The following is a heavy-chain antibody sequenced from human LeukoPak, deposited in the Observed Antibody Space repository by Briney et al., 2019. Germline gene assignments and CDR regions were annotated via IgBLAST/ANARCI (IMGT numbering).Heavy chain of an antibody. Sequence: SETLSLTCTVSGGSIGSYYWSWIRQPPGKGLEWIGYIYYSGSTNYNPSLKSRVTISVDTSKNQFSLKLSSVTAADTAVYYCARVSMATDDAFDIWGQGTMVTVSS. CDR3: ARVSMATDDAFDI. D-gene: IGHD5-24*01. J-gene: IGHJ3*02. CDR2: IYYSGST. CDR1: GGSIGSYY. V-gene: IGHV4-59*01.